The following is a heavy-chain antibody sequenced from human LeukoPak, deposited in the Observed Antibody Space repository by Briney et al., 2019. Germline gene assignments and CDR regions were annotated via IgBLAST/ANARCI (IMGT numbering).Heavy chain of an antibody. CDR3: AWGGIAAFDS. D-gene: IGHD2-21*01. CDR2: ISSSGNTR. Sequence: SGGSLRLSCAASGYTFSDYYMSWVRQAPGKGLGWVAYISSSGNTRYYADSVKGRFTISRDSAKNSLYLQMNSLRAEDTAVYYCAWGGIAAFDSWGQGTLVTVSS. J-gene: IGHJ4*02. CDR1: GYTFSDYY. V-gene: IGHV3-11*04.